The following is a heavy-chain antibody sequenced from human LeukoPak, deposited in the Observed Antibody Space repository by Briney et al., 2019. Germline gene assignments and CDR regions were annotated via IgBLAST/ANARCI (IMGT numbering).Heavy chain of an antibody. CDR2: INHSGST. D-gene: IGHD1-7*01. J-gene: IGHJ4*02. CDR3: ARGPVLYYNWNYRPLPSYFDY. CDR1: GGSFSGYY. V-gene: IGHV4-34*01. Sequence: SETLSLTCAVYGGSFSGYYWSWIRQPPGKGLEWIGEINHSGSTNYNPSLKSRVTISVDTSKNQFSLKLSSVTAADTAVYYCARGPVLYYNWNYRPLPSYFDYWGQGTLVTVSS.